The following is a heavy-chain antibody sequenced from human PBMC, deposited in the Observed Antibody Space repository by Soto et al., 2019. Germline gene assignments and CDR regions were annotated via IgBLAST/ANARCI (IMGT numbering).Heavy chain of an antibody. Sequence: EVQILESGGGLVQPGGSLRLSCAASGFTFSSSAMNWVRQAPGGGLEWVSVISGSDGSTYYADSVKGRFTISRDNSKNTLYLDMNSLRAEDTAVYYCAKSLNINWKNWFDPWGQGTLVTVSS. D-gene: IGHD1-1*01. V-gene: IGHV3-23*01. CDR1: GFTFSSSA. CDR2: ISGSDGST. J-gene: IGHJ5*02. CDR3: AKSLNINWKNWFDP.